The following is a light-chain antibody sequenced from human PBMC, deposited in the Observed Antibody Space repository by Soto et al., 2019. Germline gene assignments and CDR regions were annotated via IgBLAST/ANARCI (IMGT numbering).Light chain of an antibody. Sequence: EIVLSQSPATLSLSPGEGATLSCGASESVYSSYVAWYQQKPGLAPRLLIYDASNRATGIPDRFSGSGSGTDYILTITSLQPEDFAVYYCQQYGNAPITFGQGTRLEIK. J-gene: IGKJ5*01. CDR2: DAS. V-gene: IGKV3D-20*01. CDR1: ESVYSSY. CDR3: QQYGNAPIT.